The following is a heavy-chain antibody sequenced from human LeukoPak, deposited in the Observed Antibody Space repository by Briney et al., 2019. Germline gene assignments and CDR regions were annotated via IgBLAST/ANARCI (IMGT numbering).Heavy chain of an antibody. D-gene: IGHD4-17*01. CDR1: GFTFSSYA. CDR3: ARAYGDYDH. J-gene: IGHJ4*02. Sequence: GGSLRLSCAASGFTFSSYAMHWVRQAPGKGLEWVAVIPYDGSNKYYADSVKGRFTISRDNSKNTLYLQMNSLRAEDTAVYYCARAYGDYDHWGQGTLVTVSS. V-gene: IGHV3-30*04. CDR2: IPYDGSNK.